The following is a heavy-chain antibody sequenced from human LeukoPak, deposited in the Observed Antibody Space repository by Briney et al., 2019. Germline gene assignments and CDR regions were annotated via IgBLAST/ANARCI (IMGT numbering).Heavy chain of an antibody. CDR2: IKEDGSEK. Sequence: GSLRLSCATSGFTFSSYTMTWVRQAPGKGLEWVANIKEDGSEKYYVASVKGRFTVSRDNAENSLYLQMNSLRAEDTAVYYCAKNWGYFDYWGQGILVTVSS. CDR3: AKNWGYFDY. V-gene: IGHV3-7*05. CDR1: GFTFSSYT. D-gene: IGHD7-27*01. J-gene: IGHJ4*02.